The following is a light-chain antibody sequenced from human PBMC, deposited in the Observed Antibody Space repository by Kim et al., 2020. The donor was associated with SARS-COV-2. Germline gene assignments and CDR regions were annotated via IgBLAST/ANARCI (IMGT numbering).Light chain of an antibody. V-gene: IGKV6-21*01. Sequence: VTPKEKVTITCRASQSIGSSLHWYQQKPDQSPKLLIKFASQSFSGVPSRFSGSGSGTDFTLTINSLEAEDAATYYCLQSSSLPRTFGQGTKVDIK. CDR2: FAS. CDR1: QSIGSS. J-gene: IGKJ1*01. CDR3: LQSSSLPRT.